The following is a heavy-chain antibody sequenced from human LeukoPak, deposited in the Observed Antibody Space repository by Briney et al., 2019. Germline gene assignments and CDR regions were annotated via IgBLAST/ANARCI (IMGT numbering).Heavy chain of an antibody. CDR3: ATRSDYDILTGYSYHFDY. CDR2: INHSGST. J-gene: IGHJ4*02. V-gene: IGHV4-34*01. D-gene: IGHD3-9*01. Sequence: SETLSLTCAVYGGSFSGYYWSWIRQPPGKGLEWIGEINHSGSTNYNPSLKSRVTISVDTSKNQFSLKLSSVTAADTAVYYCATRSDYDILTGYSYHFDYWGQGTPVTVSS. CDR1: GGSFSGYY.